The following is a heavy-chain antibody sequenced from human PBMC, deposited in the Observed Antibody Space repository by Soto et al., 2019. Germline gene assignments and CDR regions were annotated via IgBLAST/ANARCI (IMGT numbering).Heavy chain of an antibody. CDR3: ASQSATYYYYHGTDV. Sequence: SETLSLTCAVSGGSISSGGYSWSWIRQPPGKGLEWIGYIYHSGSTYYNPSLKSRVTISVDRSKNQFSLKLSSVTAADTAVYYSASQSATYYYYHGTDVWGQGT. J-gene: IGHJ6*02. CDR1: GGSISSGGYS. CDR2: IYHSGST. V-gene: IGHV4-30-2*01.